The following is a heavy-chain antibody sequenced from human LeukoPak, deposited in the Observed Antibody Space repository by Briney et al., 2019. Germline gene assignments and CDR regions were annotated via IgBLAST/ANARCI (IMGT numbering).Heavy chain of an antibody. CDR2: IHYTGST. V-gene: IGHV4-39*01. CDR1: GASISSSSYY. D-gene: IGHD5-24*01. J-gene: IGHJ4*02. Sequence: PSETLSLTCSVSGASISSSSYYWGWIRQPPGKGLEWIGSIHYTGSTYHNPSLKSRVTISVDTSKNQFSLKLSSVTAADTAVYYCARGGQEGYNYPYFDSWDQGTLVTVSS. CDR3: ARGGQEGYNYPYFDS.